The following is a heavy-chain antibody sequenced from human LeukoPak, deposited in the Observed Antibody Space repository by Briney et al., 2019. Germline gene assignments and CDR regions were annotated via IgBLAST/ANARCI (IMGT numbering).Heavy chain of an antibody. CDR2: IDTVGNT. V-gene: IGHV3-13*01. Sequence: GGSLRLSCGASGFPFSNYDMHWVRQAPGKGLDWVSAIDTVGNTYYSGSVKGRFTISRENAQNSLFLQMNSLRDGDTTLYYCIRIRTREHQYGMDVWGQGTTVTVSS. J-gene: IGHJ6*02. D-gene: IGHD1-26*01. CDR3: IRIRTREHQYGMDV. CDR1: GFPFSNYD.